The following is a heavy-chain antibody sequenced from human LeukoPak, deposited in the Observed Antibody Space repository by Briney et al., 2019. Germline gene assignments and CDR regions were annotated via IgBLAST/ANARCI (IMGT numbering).Heavy chain of an antibody. D-gene: IGHD4-23*01. Sequence: QPGGPLRLSCAASGFTFSSYGMHWVRQAPGKGLEWVAVISYDGSNKYYADSVKGRFTISRDNSKNTLYLQMNSLRAEDTAVYYCAKDAYGGNSRGYFDYWGQGTLVTVSS. J-gene: IGHJ4*02. CDR2: ISYDGSNK. CDR1: GFTFSSYG. V-gene: IGHV3-30*18. CDR3: AKDAYGGNSRGYFDY.